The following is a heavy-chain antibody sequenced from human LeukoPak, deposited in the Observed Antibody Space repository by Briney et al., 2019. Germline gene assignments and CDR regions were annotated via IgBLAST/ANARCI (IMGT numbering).Heavy chain of an antibody. CDR1: GYTFTGYY. V-gene: IGHV1-2*02. CDR3: ARAIAAAGPTIDY. J-gene: IGHJ4*02. Sequence: GASVKVSCKASGYTFTGYYMHWVRQAPGQGLEWMGWINPNSGGTNYAQKFQGRVTMTRDTSISTAYMELSRLRSDDTAVYYCARAIAAAGPTIDYWGQGTLVTVSS. D-gene: IGHD6-13*01. CDR2: INPNSGGT.